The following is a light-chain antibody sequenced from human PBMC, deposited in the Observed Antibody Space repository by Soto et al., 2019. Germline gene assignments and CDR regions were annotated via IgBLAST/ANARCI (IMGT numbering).Light chain of an antibody. CDR1: QSVSSTY. J-gene: IGKJ4*01. Sequence: EIVLTQSPGTLSLSPGDRGALSCRASQSVSSTYLGWYQRKPGRAPRLLIYGGSSRATGIPDRFSGSGSGTDFTLTIRRLEPEDFAVYYCQQYGSFPLTFGGGTKVDIK. V-gene: IGKV3-20*01. CDR2: GGS. CDR3: QQYGSFPLT.